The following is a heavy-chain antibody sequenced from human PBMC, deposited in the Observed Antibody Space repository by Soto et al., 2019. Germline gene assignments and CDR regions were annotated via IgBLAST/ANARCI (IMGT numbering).Heavy chain of an antibody. D-gene: IGHD3-16*01. CDR1: GDSLSGGTKY. Sequence: ETLSLTCTVSGDSLSGGTKYWNWVRQPPGKDVEWIGYIYHGGTTKYNLSLKSRVTISQDTSKNQFSLEIHSVVPSDTAVYYCAGDWGPYWFDPWGQGILVTVSS. CDR3: AGDWGPYWFDP. CDR2: IYHGGTT. J-gene: IGHJ5*02. V-gene: IGHV4-61*01.